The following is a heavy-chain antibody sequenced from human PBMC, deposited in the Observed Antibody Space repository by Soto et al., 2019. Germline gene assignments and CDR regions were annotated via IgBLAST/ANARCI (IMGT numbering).Heavy chain of an antibody. Sequence: SETLSLTCAVYGASLSDNYCNWLRQPPGQGLEWIGEINHTRNANYTPSLRRRVSISIDTSENQLSLSLRSVSAAHTVVYYCARGRCDFDAWGQGTPVTVSS. D-gene: IGHD2-21*02. CDR1: GASLSDNY. J-gene: IGHJ5*02. CDR3: ARGRCDFDA. V-gene: IGHV4-34*01. CDR2: INHTRNA.